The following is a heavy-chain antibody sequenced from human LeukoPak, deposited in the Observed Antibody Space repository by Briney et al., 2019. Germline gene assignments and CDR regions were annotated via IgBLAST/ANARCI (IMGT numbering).Heavy chain of an antibody. V-gene: IGHV3-23*01. D-gene: IGHD3-10*01. Sequence: GGSLRLSCAASGFTFSSYAMSWVRQAPGKGLEWVSAISGSGGSTYYADSVKGRFTISRDNSKNTLYLQMNSLRAEDTAVYYCAKSKYYYGSGSSHLIPPDAFDIWGQGTMVTVSS. CDR2: ISGSGGST. CDR3: AKSKYYYGSGSSHLIPPDAFDI. J-gene: IGHJ3*02. CDR1: GFTFSSYA.